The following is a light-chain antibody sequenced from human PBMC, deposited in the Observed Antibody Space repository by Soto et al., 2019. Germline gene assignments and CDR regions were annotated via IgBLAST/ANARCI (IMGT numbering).Light chain of an antibody. CDR3: QSYYSSLSDWV. CDR2: ANS. Sequence: QSVLTQPPSVSGAPGQRVTISCTGSNSNIGAGYDVHWYRQLPGTAPKLLIYANSNRPSGVTDRFSGSKSGTSASLAITGLQAEDEADYYCQSYYSSLSDWVFGGGTKLTVL. J-gene: IGLJ3*02. CDR1: NSNIGAGYD. V-gene: IGLV1-40*01.